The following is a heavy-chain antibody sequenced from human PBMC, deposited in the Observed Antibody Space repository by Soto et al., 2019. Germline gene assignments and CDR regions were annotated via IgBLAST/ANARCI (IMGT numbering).Heavy chain of an antibody. D-gene: IGHD2-15*01. J-gene: IGHJ5*02. Sequence: KPGGSLRLSCAGSGFTFGDSYMSWIRQAPGKGLEWHSYISPGSRYPAYADSVKGRFTISRDNAKRSLYLQMMSLTAEDTAIYYCVRGGGGGLFDPWGQGTMVTVSS. CDR1: GFTFGDSY. CDR3: VRGGGGGLFDP. V-gene: IGHV3-11*06. CDR2: ISPGSRYP.